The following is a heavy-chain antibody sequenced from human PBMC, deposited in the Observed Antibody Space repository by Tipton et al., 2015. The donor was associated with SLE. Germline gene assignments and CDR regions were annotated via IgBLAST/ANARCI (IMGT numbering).Heavy chain of an antibody. D-gene: IGHD5-18*01. CDR3: AKGGSYGTPHAFDI. V-gene: IGHV3-21*04. CDR2: ISSSSSYI. J-gene: IGHJ3*02. CDR1: GFTFSSYS. Sequence: SLRLSCAASGFTFSSYSMNWVRQAPGKGLEWVSSISSSSSYIYYADSVKGRFTISRDNAKNSLYLQMNSLRAEDTAVYYCAKGGSYGTPHAFDIWGQGTMVTVSS.